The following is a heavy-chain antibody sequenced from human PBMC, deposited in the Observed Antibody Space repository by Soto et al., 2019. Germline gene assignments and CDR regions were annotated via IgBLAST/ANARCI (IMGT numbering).Heavy chain of an antibody. CDR3: ARDLKIFGVVIPHLIYSYYGMDV. D-gene: IGHD3-3*01. Sequence: GSLRLSCAASGFTFSSYSMNWVRQAPGKGLEWVSSISSSSSYIYYADSVKGRFTISRDNAKNSLYLQMNSLRAEDTAVYYCARDLKIFGVVIPHLIYSYYGMDVWGQRTT. CDR1: GFTFSSYS. CDR2: ISSSSSYI. J-gene: IGHJ6*02. V-gene: IGHV3-21*01.